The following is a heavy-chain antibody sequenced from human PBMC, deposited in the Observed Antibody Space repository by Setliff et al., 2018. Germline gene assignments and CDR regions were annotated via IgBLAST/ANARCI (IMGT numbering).Heavy chain of an antibody. CDR3: AHRRGDYYDSSGYYYDY. Sequence: SGPTLVNPTRTLTLTCTFSGFSLSTSGMCVSWIRQPPGKALEWLARIDWDDDKYYSTSLKTRLTISKDTSKNQVVLTMTNMDPVDTATYYGAHRRGDYYDSSGYYYDYWGQGTLVTVSS. J-gene: IGHJ4*02. D-gene: IGHD3-22*01. V-gene: IGHV2-70*12. CDR2: IDWDDDK. CDR1: GFSLSTSGMC.